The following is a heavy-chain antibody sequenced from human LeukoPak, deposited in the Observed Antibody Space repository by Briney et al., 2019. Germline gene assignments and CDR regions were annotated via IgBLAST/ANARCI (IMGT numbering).Heavy chain of an antibody. CDR1: GGSFSGYY. V-gene: IGHV4-34*01. CDR3: ARDHGPYSSSHGPAVY. CDR2: INHSGST. J-gene: IGHJ4*02. Sequence: PSETLSLTCAVYGGSFSGYYWSWIRQPPGKGLEWIGEINHSGSTNYNPSLKSRVTISVDTSKNQFSLKLSSVTAADTAVYYCARDHGPYSSSHGPAVYWGQGTLVTVSS. D-gene: IGHD6-13*01.